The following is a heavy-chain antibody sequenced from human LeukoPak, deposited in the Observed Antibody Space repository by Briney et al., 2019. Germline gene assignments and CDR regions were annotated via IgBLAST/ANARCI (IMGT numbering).Heavy chain of an antibody. Sequence: PGGSLRVSCAASGFTFTSYAMNWVRQAPGKGLEWVSTIIGSGGSTYYADTVKGRFTISRDNSKNTLYLQMNNLKAEDTAVYYCAKGAMQEFWSGYRIHYYYSMDVWGKGTKVTVSS. V-gene: IGHV3-23*01. CDR2: IIGSGGST. D-gene: IGHD3-3*01. J-gene: IGHJ6*03. CDR1: GFTFTSYA. CDR3: AKGAMQEFWSGYRIHYYYSMDV.